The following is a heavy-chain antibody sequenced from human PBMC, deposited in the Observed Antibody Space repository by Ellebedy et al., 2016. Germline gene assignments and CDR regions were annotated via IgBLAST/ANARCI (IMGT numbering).Heavy chain of an antibody. J-gene: IGHJ4*02. CDR2: IWYDGSNK. D-gene: IGHD2-2*01. CDR1: GFTFSSYG. CDR3: ARAPSSTNTYFDY. Sequence: GGSLRLSCAASGFTFSSYGMHWVRQAPGKGLEWVAVIWYDGSNKYYADSVKGRFTISRDNSKNTLYLQMNSLRAEDTAVYYCARAPSSTNTYFDYWGQGTLVTVSS. V-gene: IGHV3-33*01.